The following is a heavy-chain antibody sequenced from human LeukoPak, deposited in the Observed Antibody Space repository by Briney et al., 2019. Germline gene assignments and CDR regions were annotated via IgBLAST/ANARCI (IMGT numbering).Heavy chain of an antibody. CDR2: IIPILGIA. CDR1: GGTFSSYA. J-gene: IGHJ4*02. Sequence: SVKVSCKASGGTFSSYAISWVRQAPGQGLEWMGRIIPILGIANYAQKFQGRVTITADKSTSTAYMELSSLRSEDTAVYYCARVVDGYNGYYFDYWGQGTLVTVSS. V-gene: IGHV1-69*04. CDR3: ARVVDGYNGYYFDY. D-gene: IGHD5-24*01.